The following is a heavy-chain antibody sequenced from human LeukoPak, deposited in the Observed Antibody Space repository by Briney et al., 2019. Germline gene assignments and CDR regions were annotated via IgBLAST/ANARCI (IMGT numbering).Heavy chain of an antibody. J-gene: IGHJ4*02. CDR2: INHSGST. CDR1: GGSFSGYY. V-gene: IGHV4-34*01. Sequence: SETLSLTCAVYGGSFSGYYWSWIRQPPGQGLEWIGEINHSGSTNYNPSLKSRVTISVDTSKNQFSLKLSSVTAADTAVYYCARGSPYYYGSGSYYNYWGQGTLVTVSS. D-gene: IGHD3-10*01. CDR3: ARGSPYYYGSGSYYNY.